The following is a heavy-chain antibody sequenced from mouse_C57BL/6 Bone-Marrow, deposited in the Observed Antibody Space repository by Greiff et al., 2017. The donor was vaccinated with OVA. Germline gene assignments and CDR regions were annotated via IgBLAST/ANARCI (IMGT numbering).Heavy chain of an antibody. Sequence: VQLQQSGPELVKPGASVKISCKASGYSFTDYNMNWVKQSNGKSLEWIGVISPNYGTTSYNQKFKGKATLTVDQSSSTAYMQLNSLTSEDSAVYYCERGDYYCSSYYAMAYWGQGTSVTVSA. CDR3: ERGDYYCSSYYAMAY. CDR1: GYSFTDYN. CDR2: ISPNYGTT. V-gene: IGHV1-39*01. J-gene: IGHJ4*01. D-gene: IGHD1-1*01.